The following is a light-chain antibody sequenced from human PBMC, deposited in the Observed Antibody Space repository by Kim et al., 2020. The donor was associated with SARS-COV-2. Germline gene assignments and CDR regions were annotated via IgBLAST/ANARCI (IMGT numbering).Light chain of an antibody. V-gene: IGKV1-27*01. J-gene: IGKJ1*01. CDR3: QKYISAPWT. CDR2: AAS. CDR1: QDIANS. Sequence: DIQMTQSPSSLSASVGDRVTITCRASQDIANSLAWYQQKPGTVPKVLIYAASTLQSGVPSRFSGSGSGTEFTLTIGSLQTEDVATYYCQKYISAPWTFGPGTKVDIK.